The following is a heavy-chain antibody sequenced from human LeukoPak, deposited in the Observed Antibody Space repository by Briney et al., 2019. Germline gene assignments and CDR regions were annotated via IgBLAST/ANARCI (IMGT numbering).Heavy chain of an antibody. CDR2: IIPILGIA. J-gene: IGHJ4*02. CDR3: ASEDAAMSTGFDY. CDR1: GGTFSSYT. V-gene: IGHV1-69*02. D-gene: IGHD5-18*01. Sequence: SVKVSCKASGGTFSSYTISWVRQAPGQGLEWMGRIIPILGIANYAQKFQGRVTITADKSTSTAYMELSSLRSEDTAVYYCASEDAAMSTGFDYWGQGTLVTVSS.